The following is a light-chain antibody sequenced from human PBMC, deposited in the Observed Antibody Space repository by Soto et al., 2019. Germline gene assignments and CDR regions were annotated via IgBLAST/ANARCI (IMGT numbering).Light chain of an antibody. V-gene: IGKV1-9*01. CDR1: QGISSY. J-gene: IGKJ5*01. CDR3: QQLNSYPIT. Sequence: DLPLTQSPSFLSASVRDRVTITCRASQGISSYLAWYQQKPGKAPKLLIYAASTLQSGVPSRFSGSGSGTEFTLTISSLQPEDFATYYCQQLNSYPITFGQGTRLEIK. CDR2: AAS.